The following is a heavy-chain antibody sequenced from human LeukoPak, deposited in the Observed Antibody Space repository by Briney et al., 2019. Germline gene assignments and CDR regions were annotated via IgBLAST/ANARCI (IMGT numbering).Heavy chain of an antibody. CDR2: INTDGSST. V-gene: IGHV3-74*01. J-gene: IGHJ4*02. Sequence: PGGSLRLSCAASGFTFSSYTMNWVRQAPGKGLVWVSRINTDGSSTSYADSVKGRFIISRDNAKNTLYLQMNSLRAEDTAVYYCARVLVLFGDPLDYWGQGTLVTVSS. CDR3: ARVLVLFGDPLDY. D-gene: IGHD3-10*02. CDR1: GFTFSSYT.